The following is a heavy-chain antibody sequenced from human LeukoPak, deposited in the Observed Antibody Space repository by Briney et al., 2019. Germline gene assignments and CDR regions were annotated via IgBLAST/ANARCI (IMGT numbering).Heavy chain of an antibody. CDR1: GGSISTYY. CDR3: AKAVAAAGRFGFDP. J-gene: IGHJ5*02. V-gene: IGHV4-59*01. Sequence: PSETLSLTCTVSGGSISTYYWSWIRQPPGKGLEWIGYIYNSESTNYNPSLQSRVTISVDTSKNQFSLRLTSVTAADTAVYYCAKAVAAAGRFGFDPWGQGTLVTVSS. CDR2: IYNSEST. D-gene: IGHD6-13*01.